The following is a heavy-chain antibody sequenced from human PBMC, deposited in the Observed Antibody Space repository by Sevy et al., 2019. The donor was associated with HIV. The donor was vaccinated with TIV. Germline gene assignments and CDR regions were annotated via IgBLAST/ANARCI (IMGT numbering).Heavy chain of an antibody. D-gene: IGHD3-16*02. J-gene: IGHJ5*02. CDR1: GYTLTELS. CDR3: ETLITFGGVIVISNWFDP. CDR2: FDPEDGET. Sequence: ASVKVSCKVSGYTLTELSMHWVRQAPGKGLEWMGGFDPEDGETIYAQKFQGRVTMTGDTSTDTAYMELSSLRSEDTAVYYCETLITFGGVIVISNWFDPWGQGTLVTVSS. V-gene: IGHV1-24*01.